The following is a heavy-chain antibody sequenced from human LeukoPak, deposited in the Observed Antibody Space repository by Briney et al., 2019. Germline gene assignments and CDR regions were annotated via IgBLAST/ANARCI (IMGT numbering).Heavy chain of an antibody. D-gene: IGHD3-10*01. CDR3: ARYGITIVRGGKYYFDS. J-gene: IGHJ4*02. CDR1: GGSISGYF. Sequence: PSETLSLTCTVSGGSISGYFWSWIRQPPGKGLEWIGDTHYSGSTNYNPSLKSRVTISVDTSKNQFSLRLSSVTAADTAVYYCARYGITIVRGGKYYFDSWGQGTLVTVSS. CDR2: THYSGST. V-gene: IGHV4-59*08.